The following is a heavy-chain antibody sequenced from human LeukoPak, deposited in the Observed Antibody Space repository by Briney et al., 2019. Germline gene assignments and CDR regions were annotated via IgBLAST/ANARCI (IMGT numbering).Heavy chain of an antibody. D-gene: IGHD6-19*01. CDR2: IWYDGSKQ. Sequence: GGSLRLSCVASGFTFRNYGMRRVRQAPGKGLEWVAVIWYDGSKQNYADSMKGRFTISRDNSKSTLYLQMNSLRAEDTAVYYCATVRRGSSGWYADVWGRGTTVTVSS. CDR1: GFTFRNYG. J-gene: IGHJ6*02. V-gene: IGHV3-33*01. CDR3: ATVRRGSSGWYADV.